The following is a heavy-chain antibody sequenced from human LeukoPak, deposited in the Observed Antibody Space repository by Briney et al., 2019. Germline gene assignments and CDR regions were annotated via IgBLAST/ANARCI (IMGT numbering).Heavy chain of an antibody. V-gene: IGHV3-23*01. J-gene: IGHJ4*02. CDR1: GFTFSSYA. Sequence: GGSLRLSCAASGFTFSSYAMSWVRQAPGKGLEWVSAISGSGGSTIYADSVKGRFTISRDNPKNTLYLQMNSLRAEDTAFYFCAKRGVVIRVFLVGFHKEAFYFESWGQGALVTVSS. CDR2: ISGSGGST. D-gene: IGHD3/OR15-3a*01. CDR3: AKRGVVIRVFLVGFHKEAFYFES.